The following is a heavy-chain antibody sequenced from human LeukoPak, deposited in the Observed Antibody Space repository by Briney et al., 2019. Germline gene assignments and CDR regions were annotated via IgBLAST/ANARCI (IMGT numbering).Heavy chain of an antibody. CDR1: GFTFTSSA. CDR3: AADPVHYYDSSAALFY. CDR2: IVVGSGNT. D-gene: IGHD3-22*01. Sequence: ASVKVSCKASGFTFTSSAMQWMRQARGQRLEWIGWIVVGSGNTNYAQKFQERVTITRDMSTSTAYMELSSLRSEDTAVYYCAADPVHYYDSSAALFYWGQGTLVTVSS. V-gene: IGHV1-58*02. J-gene: IGHJ4*02.